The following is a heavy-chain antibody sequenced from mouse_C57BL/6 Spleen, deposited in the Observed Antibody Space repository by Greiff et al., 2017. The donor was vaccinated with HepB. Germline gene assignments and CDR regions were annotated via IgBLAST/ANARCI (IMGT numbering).Heavy chain of an antibody. D-gene: IGHD1-1*01. Sequence: EVQLQQSGPELVKPGASVKISCKASGYSFTGYYMNWVKQSPEKSLEWIGEINPSTGGTTYNQKFKAKATLTVDKSSSTAYMQLKSLTSEDSAVYYCAREVNYGSSPEAYWGQGTLVTVSA. CDR2: INPSTGGT. CDR3: AREVNYGSSPEAY. J-gene: IGHJ3*01. V-gene: IGHV1-42*01. CDR1: GYSFTGYY.